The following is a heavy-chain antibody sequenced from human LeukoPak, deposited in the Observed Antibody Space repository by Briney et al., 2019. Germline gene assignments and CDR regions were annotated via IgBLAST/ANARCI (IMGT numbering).Heavy chain of an antibody. J-gene: IGHJ4*02. CDR2: MYPGDSDT. D-gene: IGHD3-10*01. CDR1: GYNFTSYW. CDR3: ARAYYGSSGFDY. Sequence: GESLKISCKGSGYNFTSYWIGWVRQMPGKGPEWMGIMYPGDSDTRYSPSFQGQVTISADKSITTAYAQWSSLKASDTAMYYCARAYYGSSGFDYWGQGTLVTVSS. V-gene: IGHV5-51*01.